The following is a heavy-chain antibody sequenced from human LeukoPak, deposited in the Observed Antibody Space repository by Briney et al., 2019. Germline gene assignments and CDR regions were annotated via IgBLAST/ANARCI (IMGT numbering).Heavy chain of an antibody. Sequence: PGGSLRLSCAASGFTFSSYAMSWVRQAPGKGLEWVSAISGSGGSTYYADSVKGRFTISRDNSKNTLYLQMNSLRAEDTAVYYCTASGSSWYVYYFDYWGQGTLVTVSS. V-gene: IGHV3-23*01. CDR1: GFTFSSYA. D-gene: IGHD6-13*01. CDR2: ISGSGGST. CDR3: TASGSSWYVYYFDY. J-gene: IGHJ4*02.